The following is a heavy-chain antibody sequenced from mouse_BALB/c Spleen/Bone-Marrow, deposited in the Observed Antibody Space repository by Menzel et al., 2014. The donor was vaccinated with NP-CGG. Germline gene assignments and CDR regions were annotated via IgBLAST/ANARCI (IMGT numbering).Heavy chain of an antibody. Sequence: QVQLKESGAELVRPGVSVKISCKGSGYTFTDYAMHWVKQSHAESLEWIGVINTYFGDISYDQKFKGKATIAVDKTSXTIYIELARLTAEDSAIYYCARGYSNNYAKDYWGQGTSVTVSS. V-gene: IGHV1S137*01. CDR3: ARGYSNNYAKDY. J-gene: IGHJ4*01. D-gene: IGHD2-5*01. CDR1: GYTFTDYA. CDR2: INTYFGDI.